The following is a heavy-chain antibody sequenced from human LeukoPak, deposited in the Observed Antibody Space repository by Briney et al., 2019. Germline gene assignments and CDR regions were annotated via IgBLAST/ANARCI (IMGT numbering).Heavy chain of an antibody. D-gene: IGHD3-10*01. V-gene: IGHV4-59*12. CDR1: GGSISSYY. CDR2: IYYSGST. CDR3: ARDQWFGELPSSIFDY. Sequence: SETLSLTCTVSGGSISSYYWSWIRQLPGKGLEWIGYIYYSGSTNYNPSLKSRVTISVDTSKDQFSLKLSSVTAADTAVYYCARDQWFGELPSSIFDYWGQGTLVTVSS. J-gene: IGHJ4*02.